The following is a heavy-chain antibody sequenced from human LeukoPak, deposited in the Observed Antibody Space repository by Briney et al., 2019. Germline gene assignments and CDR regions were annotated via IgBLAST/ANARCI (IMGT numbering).Heavy chain of an antibody. CDR3: ARGGAVYDYVWGSYRYPDY. CDR2: INHSGST. J-gene: IGHJ4*02. Sequence: SETLSLTCAVYGGSFSGYYWSWIRQPPGKGLEWIGEINHSGSTNNNPSLKSRVTISVDTSKNQFSMKLSSVTAAVTAVYYCARGGAVYDYVWGSYRYPDYWGQGTLVTVSS. CDR1: GGSFSGYY. V-gene: IGHV4-34*01. D-gene: IGHD3-16*02.